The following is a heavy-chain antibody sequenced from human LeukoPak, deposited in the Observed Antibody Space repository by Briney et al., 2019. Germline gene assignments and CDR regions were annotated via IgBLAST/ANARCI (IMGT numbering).Heavy chain of an antibody. J-gene: IGHJ4*02. CDR1: GGSISSSSYY. V-gene: IGHV4-39*07. CDR2: IYYSGST. Sequence: PSETLSLTCTVSGGSISSSSYYWGWIRQPPGKGLEWIGSIYYSGSTYYNPSLKSRVTISVDTSKNQFSLKLSSVTAADTAVYYCATGGSSSSPSPFDYWGQGTLVTVSS. CDR3: ATGGSSSSPSPFDY. D-gene: IGHD6-6*01.